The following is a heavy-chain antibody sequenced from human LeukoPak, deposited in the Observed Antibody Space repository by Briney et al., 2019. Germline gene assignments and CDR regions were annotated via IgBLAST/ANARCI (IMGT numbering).Heavy chain of an antibody. CDR3: ARSGSQGAFDI. CDR1: GFTFSSYW. Sequence: GGSLRLSCAASGFTFSSYWMHWVRQAPGKGLVWVSRINSDGSSTNYADSVKGRFTISRDNSKNTLYLQMNSLRAEDTAVYYCARSGSQGAFDIWGQGTMVTVSS. V-gene: IGHV3-74*01. D-gene: IGHD1-26*01. CDR2: INSDGSST. J-gene: IGHJ3*02.